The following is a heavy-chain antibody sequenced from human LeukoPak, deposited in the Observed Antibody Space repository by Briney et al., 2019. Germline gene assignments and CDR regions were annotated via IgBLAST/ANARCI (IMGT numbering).Heavy chain of an antibody. Sequence: ASVKVSCKASGYTFTSYGISRVRQAPGQGLEWMGWISAYNGNTNYAQKLQGRVTMTTDTSTSTAYMELRSLRSDDTAVYYCARTRSPYYYYYMDVWGKGTTVTVSS. CDR2: ISAYNGNT. CDR1: GYTFTSYG. CDR3: ARTRSPYYYYYMDV. J-gene: IGHJ6*03. V-gene: IGHV1-18*01. D-gene: IGHD1-14*01.